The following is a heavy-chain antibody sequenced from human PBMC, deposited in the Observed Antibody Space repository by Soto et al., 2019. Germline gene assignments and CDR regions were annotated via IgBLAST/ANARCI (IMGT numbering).Heavy chain of an antibody. CDR1: GYPVTAYY. Sequence: QLHLVQSGAVVKKPGASVTVSCSASGYPVTAYYMHWVRQAPGRGLEWMGGINPATGAAKYTQTYQGRVTLTRETSTSKVFMELSGLTSGDTAVFYCARGGGVGVAGSAAFDMWGQGTLVTVSS. CDR2: INPATGAA. V-gene: IGHV1-2*02. D-gene: IGHD3-3*01. J-gene: IGHJ3*02. CDR3: ARGGGVGVAGSAAFDM.